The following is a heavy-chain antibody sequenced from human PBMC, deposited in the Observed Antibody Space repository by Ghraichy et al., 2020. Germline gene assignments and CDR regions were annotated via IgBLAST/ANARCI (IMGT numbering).Heavy chain of an antibody. J-gene: IGHJ4*02. CDR1: GFSLSNYW. CDR3: AREYCRGGRCFFGTGGSHFDY. V-gene: IGHV3-74*01. D-gene: IGHD2-15*01. Sequence: GSVKVSCAASGFSLSNYWMHWVRQVPGKGLVWVSRIKSDGGSTIYADSVKGRFTISRDNAKNTLYLQMNSLRAEDTAVYYCAREYCRGGRCFFGTGGSHFDYWGQGSLVTVSS. CDR2: IKSDGGST.